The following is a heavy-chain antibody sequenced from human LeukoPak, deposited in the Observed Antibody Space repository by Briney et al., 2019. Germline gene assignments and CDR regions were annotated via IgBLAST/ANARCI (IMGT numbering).Heavy chain of an antibody. D-gene: IGHD2/OR15-2a*01. CDR2: INHDGSLT. J-gene: IGHJ4*02. CDR1: GFTFISYG. V-gene: IGHV3-74*01. CDR3: SRDVFSLGDS. Sequence: PGGSLRLSCAASGFTFISYGMHWVRQTPGKGLVWVSHINHDGSLTNYADFVKGRFTISIDFAKSTLYLQMTRLGAEDTAVYYCSRDVFSLGDSWGQSPLVTLSS.